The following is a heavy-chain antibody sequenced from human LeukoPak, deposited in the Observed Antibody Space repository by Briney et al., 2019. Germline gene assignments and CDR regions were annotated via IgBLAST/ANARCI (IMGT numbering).Heavy chain of an antibody. CDR2: INHSGST. CDR1: GFTFGDYA. Sequence: LRLSCTASGFTFGDYAMSWFRQAPGKGLEWIGEINHSGSTNYNPSLKSRVTISVDTSKNQFSLKLSSVTAADTAVYYCAIYGDAIEATIYDAFDIWGQGTMVTVSS. D-gene: IGHD5-12*01. V-gene: IGHV4-34*08. CDR3: AIYGDAIEATIYDAFDI. J-gene: IGHJ3*02.